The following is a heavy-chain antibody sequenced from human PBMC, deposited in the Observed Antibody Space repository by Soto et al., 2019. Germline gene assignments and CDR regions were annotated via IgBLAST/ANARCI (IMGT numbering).Heavy chain of an antibody. J-gene: IGHJ4*02. Sequence: SVKVSCKASGGTFSSYTISWVRQAPGQGLEWMGRIIPILGIANYAQKFQGRVTITADKSTSTAYMELSSLRSEDTAVYYFARDKPNYDFWSGYHKYYFDYWGQGTLVTVSS. CDR1: GGTFSSYT. D-gene: IGHD3-3*01. V-gene: IGHV1-69*04. CDR3: ARDKPNYDFWSGYHKYYFDY. CDR2: IIPILGIA.